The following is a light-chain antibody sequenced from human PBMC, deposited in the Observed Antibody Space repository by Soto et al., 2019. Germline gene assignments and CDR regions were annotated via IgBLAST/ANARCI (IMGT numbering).Light chain of an antibody. Sequence: QSVLTQPPSVSGAPGQRVTISCTGSSSNIGADFDVHWYQHLPGTAPKLLISHNNNRPSGVPDRFSGSKSGTLASLAITGLQADDEAVYYCQSRDSSLSSSWVFGGGTKLTVL. CDR1: SSNIGADFD. V-gene: IGLV1-40*01. CDR2: HNN. CDR3: QSRDSSLSSSWV. J-gene: IGLJ3*02.